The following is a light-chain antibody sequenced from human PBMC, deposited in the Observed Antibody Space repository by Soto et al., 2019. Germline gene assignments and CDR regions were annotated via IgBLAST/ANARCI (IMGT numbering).Light chain of an antibody. J-gene: IGKJ1*01. CDR2: DAS. CDR1: QSVSNN. CDR3: QQYNNWPPWP. V-gene: IGKV3-15*01. Sequence: ILMTQSPATLSVSPGERATLSCRASQSVSNNLAWYQQKPAQAPRLLIYDASPRATGIPARFSGSGSGTAFTLTISGLQSEDFAGYYWQQYNNWPPWPCGQGTKLEIK.